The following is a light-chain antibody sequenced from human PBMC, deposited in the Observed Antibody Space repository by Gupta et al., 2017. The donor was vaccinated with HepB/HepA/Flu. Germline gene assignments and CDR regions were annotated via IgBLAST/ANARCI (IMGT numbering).Light chain of an antibody. V-gene: IGKV1-5*03. CDR3: QQYNSYSWT. CDR1: QSISSW. Sequence: KLTESPAALAASVGDRVTITCRASQSISSWLAWYQQKPGKAPKLLIYKASSWASGVPSRFSGSGSGTEFTLTISSLQPDDFAIYYCQQYNSYSWTFGQGTKVEIK. CDR2: KAS. J-gene: IGKJ1*01.